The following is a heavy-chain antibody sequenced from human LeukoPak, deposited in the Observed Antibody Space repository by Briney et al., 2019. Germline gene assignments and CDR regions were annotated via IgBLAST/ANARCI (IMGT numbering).Heavy chain of an antibody. CDR1: GGTFSSYA. CDR2: IIPILGIA. Sequence: ASVKVSCKASGGTFSSYATSWVRQAPGQGLEWMGRIIPILGIANYAQKFQGRVTITADKSTSTAYMELSSLRSEDTAVYYCARDFSITESYYYYGMDVWGQGTTVTVSS. CDR3: ARDFSITESYYYYGMDV. J-gene: IGHJ6*02. D-gene: IGHD1-20*01. V-gene: IGHV1-69*04.